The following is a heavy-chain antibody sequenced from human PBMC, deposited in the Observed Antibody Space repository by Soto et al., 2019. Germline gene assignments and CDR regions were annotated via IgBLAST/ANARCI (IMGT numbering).Heavy chain of an antibody. CDR2: IYHSGST. Sequence: QVQLQESGPGLVKPSGTLSLTCAVSGGSISSNNWWSWVRQPPGKGLEWIGEIYHSGSTYYNPSLKSRVTISVDKSKNQFSLKLSSVTAADTAVYYCATAAHGNGNNCYSCIDPWGQGTLVTVSS. J-gene: IGHJ5*02. D-gene: IGHD2-15*01. CDR1: GGSISSNNW. CDR3: ATAAHGNGNNCYSCIDP. V-gene: IGHV4-4*02.